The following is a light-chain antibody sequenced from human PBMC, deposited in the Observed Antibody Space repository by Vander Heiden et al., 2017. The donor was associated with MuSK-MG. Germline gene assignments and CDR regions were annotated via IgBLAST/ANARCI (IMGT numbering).Light chain of an antibody. CDR3: SSYTRSATVV. CDR1: SSDVGGYNY. Sequence: QSALTQPASVSGSPGQPITISCTGTSSDVGGYNYVSWLQQHPGKAPKVMIYDVSNRPSGVSNRFSGSKSGNTASLTISGLQADDEADYYCSSYTRSATVVFGGGTKLTVL. CDR2: DVS. V-gene: IGLV2-14*01. J-gene: IGLJ2*01.